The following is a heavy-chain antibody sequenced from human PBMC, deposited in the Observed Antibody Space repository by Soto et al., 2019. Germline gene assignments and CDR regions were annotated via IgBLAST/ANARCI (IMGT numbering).Heavy chain of an antibody. CDR2: INHSGST. D-gene: IGHD2-2*01. CDR1: GGSFSGYY. V-gene: IGHV4-34*01. Sequence: PSETLSLTCAVYGGSFSGYYWSWIRQPPGKGLQWIGEINHSGSTNYNPSLKSRVTISVDTSKSQFSLKLSSVTAADTAVYYCARIVHCSSTSCQYYYYYYGMDVWGLGTTVTVSS. CDR3: ARIVHCSSTSCQYYYYYYGMDV. J-gene: IGHJ6*02.